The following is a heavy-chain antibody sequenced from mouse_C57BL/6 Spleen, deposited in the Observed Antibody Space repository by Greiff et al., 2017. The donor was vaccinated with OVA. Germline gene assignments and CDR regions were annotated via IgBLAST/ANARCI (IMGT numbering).Heavy chain of an antibody. J-gene: IGHJ2*01. Sequence: VQLQQPGAELVKPGASVKLSCKASGYTFTSYWMQWVKQRPGQGLEWIGEIDPSDSYTNYNQKFKGKATLTVDTSSSTAYMQLSSLTSEDSAVYYCANEGQLRGDFYYWGQGTTLTVSS. V-gene: IGHV1-50*01. CDR3: ANEGQLRGDFYY. D-gene: IGHD1-1*01. CDR1: GYTFTSYW. CDR2: IDPSDSYT.